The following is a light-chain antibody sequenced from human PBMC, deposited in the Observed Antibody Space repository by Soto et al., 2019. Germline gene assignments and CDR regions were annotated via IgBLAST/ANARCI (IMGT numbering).Light chain of an antibody. V-gene: IGKV1-39*01. CDR2: TAS. CDR1: QSISSY. CDR3: QQSSSTPPP. Sequence: DIQMTQSPSSLSASVGDRVTITCRASQSISSYLNWYQQKPGKAPKLLIYTASSLQSGVPSRFSGSGSGTDFTLTISSLQPEDFATYYCQQSSSTPPPLGQGTKLEIK. J-gene: IGKJ2*01.